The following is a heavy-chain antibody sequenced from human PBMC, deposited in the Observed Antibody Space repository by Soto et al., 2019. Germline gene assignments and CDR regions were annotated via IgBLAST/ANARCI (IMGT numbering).Heavy chain of an antibody. CDR1: GFTFDDCS. CDR3: VQGRYPTMASPLDH. CDR2: ISWDSGTI. D-gene: IGHD5-12*01. V-gene: IGHV3-9*01. J-gene: IGHJ5*02. Sequence: EVQLVESGGGLVQPGKSLRLSSVASGFTFDDCSMHWVRQAPGKGLEWVSGISWDSGTIGYADSVKGRFSISRDGAKNSLYLQMNSLRVEDAALYYCVQGRYPTMASPLDHWGQGTLVTVSS.